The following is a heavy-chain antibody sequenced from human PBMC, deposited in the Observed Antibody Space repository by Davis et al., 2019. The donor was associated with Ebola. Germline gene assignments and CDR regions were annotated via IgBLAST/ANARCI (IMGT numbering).Heavy chain of an antibody. V-gene: IGHV3-30-3*01. D-gene: IGHD6-13*01. Sequence: GESLKISCAASGFTFSSYAMHWVRQAPGKGLEWVAVISYDGSNKYYADSVKGRFTISRDNSKNTLYLQMNSLRAEDTAVYYCARQYSTIWYHFDYFDYWGQGVLVTVSS. CDR1: GFTFSSYA. CDR2: ISYDGSNK. J-gene: IGHJ4*02. CDR3: ARQYSTIWYHFDYFDY.